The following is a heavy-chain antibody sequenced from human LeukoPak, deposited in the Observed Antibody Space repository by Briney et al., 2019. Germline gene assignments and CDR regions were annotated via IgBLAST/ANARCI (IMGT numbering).Heavy chain of an antibody. CDR3: ARAGSSSAGDWFDP. J-gene: IGHJ5*02. CDR2: IYSRGSA. Sequence: PSETLSLTCSVSGDSISYFYWSWIRQAAGKGLEWIGRIYSRGSADYNASLKSRVTISVDTSKNQFSLKLSSVTAADTAVYYCARAGSSSAGDWFDPWGQGTLVTVSS. CDR1: GDSISYFY. D-gene: IGHD6-13*01. V-gene: IGHV4-4*07.